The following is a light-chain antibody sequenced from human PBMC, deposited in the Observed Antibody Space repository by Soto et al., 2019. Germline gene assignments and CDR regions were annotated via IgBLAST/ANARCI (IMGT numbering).Light chain of an antibody. J-gene: IGKJ4*02. CDR1: QSINNL. V-gene: IGKV1-5*03. CDR2: KAS. Sequence: DIQMTQSPSTLSASVGDRVTITCRASQSINNLLAWYQQKPGKAPKLLIYKASSLESGVPSRFSDNGSGTEFTLTISSLQPDDFATYYCQQYYSYSPFGGGTKVEIK. CDR3: QQYYSYSP.